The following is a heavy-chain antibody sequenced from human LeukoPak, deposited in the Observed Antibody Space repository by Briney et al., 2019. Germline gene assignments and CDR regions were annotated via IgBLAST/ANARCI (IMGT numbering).Heavy chain of an antibody. CDR1: GFTFSSYS. J-gene: IGHJ5*02. CDR2: ISSSSHTI. D-gene: IGHD6-13*01. CDR3: TRDLECSSWYRDWLDP. V-gene: IGHV3-48*01. Sequence: GGSLRLSCVASGFTFSSYSMNWVRQAPGKGLEWVSYISSSSHTIYYADSVKGRFTISRDNAKNSLYLQMNSLRAEDPAVYYCTRDLECSSWYRDWLDPWGQGTLVTVSS.